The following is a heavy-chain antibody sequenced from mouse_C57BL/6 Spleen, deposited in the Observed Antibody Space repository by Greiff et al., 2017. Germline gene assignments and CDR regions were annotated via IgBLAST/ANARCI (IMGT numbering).Heavy chain of an antibody. J-gene: IGHJ2*01. CDR3: ARFCYGNYVLDY. V-gene: IGHV1-80*01. Sequence: QVQLKESGAELVKPGASVKISCKASGYAFSSYWMNWVKQRPGKGLEWIGQIYPGDGDTNSNGKFKGKAKLTADKSSSTAYMQLSILTSEDSAVYFCARFCYGNYVLDYCGQGTTLTVSS. D-gene: IGHD2-1*01. CDR1: GYAFSSYW. CDR2: IYPGDGDT.